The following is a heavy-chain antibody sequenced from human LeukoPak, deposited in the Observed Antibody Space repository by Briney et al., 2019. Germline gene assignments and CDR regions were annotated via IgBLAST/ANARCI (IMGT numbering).Heavy chain of an antibody. J-gene: IGHJ3*02. CDR3: ARYSYCGGDCYDAFDI. CDR1: GGSISNYY. Sequence: PSKTLSLTCTVSGGSISNYYWNWIRQPPRKGLEWIGRIYTSGSTNSNPSLKSRVIISLDTSKNQFSLKLSSVTAADTAVYYCARYSYCGGDCYDAFDIWGQGTMVTVSS. CDR2: IYTSGST. D-gene: IGHD2-21*02. V-gene: IGHV4-4*07.